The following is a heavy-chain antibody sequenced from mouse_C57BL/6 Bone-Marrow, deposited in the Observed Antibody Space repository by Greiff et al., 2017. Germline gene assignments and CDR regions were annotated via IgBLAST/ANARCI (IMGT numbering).Heavy chain of an antibody. V-gene: IGHV3-8*01. D-gene: IGHD1-1*01. CDR3: ASSPYYYGSSYGYFDV. Sequence: VQLKESGPGLAKPSQTLSLTCSVTGYSITSDYWNWIRKFPGNKLEYMGYISYSGSTYYNPSLKSRISITRDTSKNQYYLQLNSVTTEDTATYYCASSPYYYGSSYGYFDVWGTGTTVTVSS. CDR1: GYSITSDY. J-gene: IGHJ1*03. CDR2: ISYSGST.